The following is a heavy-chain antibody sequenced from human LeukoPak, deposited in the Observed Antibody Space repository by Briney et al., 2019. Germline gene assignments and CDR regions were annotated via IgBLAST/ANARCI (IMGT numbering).Heavy chain of an antibody. CDR1: GFTLTTYA. CDR2: ISGSSGST. J-gene: IGHJ4*02. V-gene: IGHV3-23*01. D-gene: IGHD3-22*01. Sequence: GGSLRLSCAASGFTLTTYAMTWVRQAPGKGLEWVSAISGSSGSTYYADSVKGRFTISRDNSKNTLYLQMNSLRAEDTAVYYCAKDWSYYDSSGYPHDYWGQGTLVTVSS. CDR3: AKDWSYYDSSGYPHDY.